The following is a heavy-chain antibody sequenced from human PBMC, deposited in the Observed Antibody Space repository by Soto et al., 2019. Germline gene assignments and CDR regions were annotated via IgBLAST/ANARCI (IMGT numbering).Heavy chain of an antibody. CDR2: IKQDGSEK. CDR1: GFTFSSYW. V-gene: IGHV3-7*05. J-gene: IGHJ3*02. Sequence: PGGSLRLSCAASGFTFSSYWMSWVRQAPGKGLEWVANIKQDGSEKYYVDSVKGRFTNSRDIAKNSLYLQMNSLRAEDTAVYYCAIGASSCSSGSGPGSRSAFDIWGEGTMVSVSS. CDR3: AIGASSCSSGSGPGSRSAFDI. D-gene: IGHD2-15*01.